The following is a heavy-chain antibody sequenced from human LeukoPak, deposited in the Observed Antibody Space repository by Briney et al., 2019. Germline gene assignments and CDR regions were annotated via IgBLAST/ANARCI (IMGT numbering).Heavy chain of an antibody. CDR3: ARELGAFYDILTGYSYYFDY. CDR1: GFTFSSYW. Sequence: GVSLRLSCAASGFTFSSYWMHWVRQAPGKGLVWVSRINSDGSSTSYADSVKGRFTISRDNAKNTLYLQMNSLRAEDTAVYYCARELGAFYDILTGYSYYFDYWGQGTLVTVSS. J-gene: IGHJ4*02. CDR2: INSDGSST. D-gene: IGHD3-9*01. V-gene: IGHV3-74*01.